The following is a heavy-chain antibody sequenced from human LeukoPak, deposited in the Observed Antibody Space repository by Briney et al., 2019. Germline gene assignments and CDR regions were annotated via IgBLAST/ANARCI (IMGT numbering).Heavy chain of an antibody. J-gene: IGHJ4*02. V-gene: IGHV6-1*01. CDR3: TRAHWLVSHYFDY. CDR1: GDSVSSNSAA. Sequence: SQTLSLTCDISGDSVSSNSAAWNWIRQSPLRGLEWLGRTYYRSKWYNDYAVSVKSRITINPDTSKNQFSLQLNSVPPEDTAVYYCTRAHWLVSHYFDYWGQGTLVTVSS. CDR2: TYYRSKWYN. D-gene: IGHD6-19*01.